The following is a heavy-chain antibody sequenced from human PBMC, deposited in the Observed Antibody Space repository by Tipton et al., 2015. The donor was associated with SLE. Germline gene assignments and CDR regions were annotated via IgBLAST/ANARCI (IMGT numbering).Heavy chain of an antibody. D-gene: IGHD3-10*01. Sequence: TLSLTCTVSGGSISSGSYYWSWIRQPAGKGLEWIGYIYTSGSTNYNPSLKSRVTISVDTSKNQFSLKLSSVTAADTAVYYCARGEVPEDYGSGPYFDYWGQGTLVTVSS. CDR3: ARGEVPEDYGSGPYFDY. CDR1: GGSISSGSYY. CDR2: IYTSGST. J-gene: IGHJ4*02. V-gene: IGHV4-61*09.